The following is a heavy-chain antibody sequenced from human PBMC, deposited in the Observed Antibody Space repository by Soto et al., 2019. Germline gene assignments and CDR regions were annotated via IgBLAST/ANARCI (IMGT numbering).Heavy chain of an antibody. J-gene: IGHJ6*02. CDR3: ARGRGSRIPTYYYYGMDV. D-gene: IGHD3-10*01. Sequence: ASVKVSCKASGYTFTSYGISWVRQAPGQGLEWMGWISAYNGNTNYAQKLQGRVTMTTDTSTSTAYMELRSLRSDDTAVYYCARGRGSRIPTYYYYGMDVWGQGTTVTVS. CDR1: GYTFTSYG. V-gene: IGHV1-18*01. CDR2: ISAYNGNT.